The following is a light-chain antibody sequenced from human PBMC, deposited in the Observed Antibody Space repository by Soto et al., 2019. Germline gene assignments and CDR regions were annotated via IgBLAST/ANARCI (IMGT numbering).Light chain of an antibody. CDR3: LQDYNFPLT. CDR1: QTISSW. J-gene: IGKJ4*01. V-gene: IGKV1-5*03. CDR2: KAS. Sequence: DIQMTQSPSTLSGSVGDRVTITCRASQTISSWLAWYQQKPGKAPKLLIYKASTLKSGVPSRFSGSGSGTEFTLTISSLQPEDFATYYCLQDYNFPLTFGGGTKVDI.